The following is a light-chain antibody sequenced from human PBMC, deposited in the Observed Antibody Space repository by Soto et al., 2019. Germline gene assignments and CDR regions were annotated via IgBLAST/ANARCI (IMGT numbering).Light chain of an antibody. CDR3: QQYATSPPT. CDR1: QSISNNY. Sequence: EIVLTQSPGTVSLSPGERATLSCRASQSISNNYLAWYQQKPGQAPRLLVYGASSRATGIPDRFSGSGSGTDFTLTVSRPEPEDFAVYYCQQYATSPPTFGGGTKVEIK. J-gene: IGKJ4*01. V-gene: IGKV3-20*01. CDR2: GAS.